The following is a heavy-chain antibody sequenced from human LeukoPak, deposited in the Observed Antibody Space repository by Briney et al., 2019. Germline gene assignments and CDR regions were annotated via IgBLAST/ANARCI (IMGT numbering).Heavy chain of an antibody. Sequence: ASVKVSCKASGYTFTSYGISWVRQAPGQGLEWMGWISAYNGNTNYAQKFQGWVTMTRDTSISTAYMELSRLRSDDTAVYYCARERTGTTLIDYYYYGMDVWGQGTTVTVSS. J-gene: IGHJ6*02. D-gene: IGHD1-7*01. V-gene: IGHV1-18*01. CDR3: ARERTGTTLIDYYYYGMDV. CDR2: ISAYNGNT. CDR1: GYTFTSYG.